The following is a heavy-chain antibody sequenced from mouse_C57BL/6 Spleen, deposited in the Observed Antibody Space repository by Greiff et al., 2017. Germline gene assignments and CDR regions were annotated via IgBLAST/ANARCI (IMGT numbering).Heavy chain of an antibody. CDR3: TRSAYTYYAMDY. Sequence: VQLPPSLASLFRPGASLTLSCQASCYTFPDSEMHWVKQTPVHGLEWIGAIDPETGGTAYNQKFKGKAILTADKSSSTAYMELRSLTSEDSAVYYCTRSAYTYYAMDYWGQGTSVTVSS. J-gene: IGHJ4*01. CDR2: IDPETGGT. D-gene: IGHD6-5*01. V-gene: IGHV1-15*01. CDR1: CYTFPDSE.